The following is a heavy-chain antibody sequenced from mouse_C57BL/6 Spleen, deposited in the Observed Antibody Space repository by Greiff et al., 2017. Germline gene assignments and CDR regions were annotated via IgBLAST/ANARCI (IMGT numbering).Heavy chain of an antibody. J-gene: IGHJ4*01. D-gene: IGHD3-2*02. Sequence: EVQLQQSGAELVRPGASVKLSCTASGFNIKDDYMHWVKQRPEQGLEWIGWIDPENGDTEYASKCQGKATITADTSSNTAYLQLSSLTSEDTAVYYCTTGLRPTYAMDYWGQGTSVTVSS. V-gene: IGHV14-4*01. CDR2: IDPENGDT. CDR1: GFNIKDDY. CDR3: TTGLRPTYAMDY.